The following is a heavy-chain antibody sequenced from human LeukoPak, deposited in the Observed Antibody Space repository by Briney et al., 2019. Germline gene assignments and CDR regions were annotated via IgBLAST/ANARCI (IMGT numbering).Heavy chain of an antibody. CDR3: ARRRYGEAFDV. CDR1: GFTFSSYW. J-gene: IGHJ3*01. V-gene: IGHV3-7*01. CDR2: IKEDESEI. D-gene: IGHD3-9*01. Sequence: PGGSLRLSCAASGFTFSSYWMSWVRQAPEKGLEWVANIKEDESEINYVDSVKGRFTISRDNAKNSLYLQMNSLRAEDTALFYCARRRYGEAFDVWGQGTMVTVSS.